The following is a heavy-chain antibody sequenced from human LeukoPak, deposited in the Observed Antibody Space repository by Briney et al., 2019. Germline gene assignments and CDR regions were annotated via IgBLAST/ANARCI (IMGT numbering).Heavy chain of an antibody. D-gene: IGHD6-13*01. Sequence: TSETLSLTCAVYGGSFNGYYWSWIRQPPGKGLEWIGEINHSGSTNYNPSLKSRVTISVDTSKNQFSLKLSSVTAADTAVYYCARADYFIAAAAFDIWGQGTMVTVSS. J-gene: IGHJ3*02. CDR3: ARADYFIAAAAFDI. CDR2: INHSGST. CDR1: GGSFNGYY. V-gene: IGHV4-34*01.